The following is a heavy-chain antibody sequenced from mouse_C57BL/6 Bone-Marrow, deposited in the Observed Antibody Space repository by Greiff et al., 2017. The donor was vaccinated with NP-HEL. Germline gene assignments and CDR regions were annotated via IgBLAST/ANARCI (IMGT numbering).Heavy chain of an antibody. CDR3: ARDPWPRTTVVAFDY. J-gene: IGHJ2*01. D-gene: IGHD1-1*01. CDR1: GFTFSDFY. Sequence: EVQVVESGGGLVQSGRSLRLSCATSGFTFSDFYMEWVRQAPGKGLEWIAASRNKANDYTTEYSASVKGRFIVSRDTSQSILYLQMNALRAEDTAIYYCARDPWPRTTVVAFDYWGQGTTLTVSS. CDR2: SRNKANDYTT. V-gene: IGHV7-1*01.